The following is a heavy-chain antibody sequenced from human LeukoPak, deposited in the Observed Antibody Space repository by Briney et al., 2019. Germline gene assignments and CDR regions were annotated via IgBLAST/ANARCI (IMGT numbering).Heavy chain of an antibody. CDR1: GFTFSSYG. D-gene: IGHD4-23*01. CDR2: IRYDGSNK. Sequence: GGSLRLSCAASGFTFSSYGMHWVRQAPGKGLEGVAFIRYDGSNKYYADSVKGRFTISRDNAKNSLYLQMNSLRAEDTAVYYCARDYGGSSPFDYWGQGTLVTVSS. V-gene: IGHV3-30*02. J-gene: IGHJ4*02. CDR3: ARDYGGSSPFDY.